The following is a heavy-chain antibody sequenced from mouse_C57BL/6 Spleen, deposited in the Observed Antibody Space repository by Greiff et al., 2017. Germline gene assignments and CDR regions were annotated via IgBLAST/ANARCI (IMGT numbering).Heavy chain of an antibody. CDR2: IRLKSDNYAT. V-gene: IGHV6-3*01. Sequence: EVMLVESGGGLVQPGGSMKLSCVASGFTFSNYWMNWVRQSPEKGLEWVAQIRLKSDNYATHYAESVKGRFTISRDDSKSSVYLQMNNLRAEDTGIYYCTANWEMDWYFDVWGTGTTVTVSS. J-gene: IGHJ1*03. D-gene: IGHD4-1*01. CDR3: TANWEMDWYFDV. CDR1: GFTFSNYW.